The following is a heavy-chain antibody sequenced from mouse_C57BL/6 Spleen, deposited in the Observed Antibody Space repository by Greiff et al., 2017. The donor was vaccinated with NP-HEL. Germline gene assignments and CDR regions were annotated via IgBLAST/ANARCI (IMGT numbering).Heavy chain of an antibody. J-gene: IGHJ3*01. CDR1: GYTFTSYW. CDR3: APMVTARPFAY. D-gene: IGHD2-2*01. V-gene: IGHV1-50*01. CDR2: IDPSDSYT. Sequence: QVQLQQPGAELVKPGASVKLSCKASGYTFTSYWMQWVKQRPGQGLEWIGEIDPSDSYTNYNQKFKGKATLTVDTSSSTAYMQLSSLTSEDSAVYYCAPMVTARPFAYWGQGTLVTVSA.